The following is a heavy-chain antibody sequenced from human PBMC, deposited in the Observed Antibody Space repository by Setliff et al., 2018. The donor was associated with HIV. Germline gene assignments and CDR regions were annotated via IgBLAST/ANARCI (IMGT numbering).Heavy chain of an antibody. J-gene: IGHJ4*02. D-gene: IGHD3-10*01. Sequence: SETLSLTCTVSGGSIMSDGYYWNWIRQHPGKGLEWIGYIYNRGHTYYNPSLKSRATTSVDTSQNQFSLKLGSVTVADTAIYYCAVMFFYGSGSKSNFDYWGKGTLVTVSS. CDR3: AVMFFYGSGSKSNFDY. V-gene: IGHV4-31*03. CDR1: GGSIMSDGYY. CDR2: IYNRGHT.